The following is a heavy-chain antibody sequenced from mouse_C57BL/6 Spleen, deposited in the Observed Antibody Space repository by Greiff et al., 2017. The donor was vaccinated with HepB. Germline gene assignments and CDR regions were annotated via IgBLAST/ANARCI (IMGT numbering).Heavy chain of an antibody. CDR2: INPNNGGT. J-gene: IGHJ4*01. V-gene: IGHV1-26*01. Sequence: EVQLQQSGPELVKPGASVKISCKASGYTFTDYYMNWVKQSHGKSLEWIGDINPNNGGTSYNQKFKGKATLTVDKSSSTAYMELRSLTSEDSAVYYCAREDGNYGGNAMDYWGQGTSVTVSS. D-gene: IGHD2-1*01. CDR1: GYTFTDYY. CDR3: AREDGNYGGNAMDY.